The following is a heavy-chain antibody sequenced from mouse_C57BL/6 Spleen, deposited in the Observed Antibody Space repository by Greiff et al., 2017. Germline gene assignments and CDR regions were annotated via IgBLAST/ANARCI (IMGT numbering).Heavy chain of an antibody. J-gene: IGHJ2*01. D-gene: IGHD1-1*01. CDR1: GYTFTSYG. CDR2: IYPRSGNT. Sequence: QVQLQQSGAELARPGASVKLSCKASGYTFTSYGISWVKQRTGQGLEWIGEIYPRSGNTYYNEKFKGKATLTADKSSSTAYMELRSLTSEDSAVYFCARWDYGSSYGDYWGQGTTLTVSS. CDR3: ARWDYGSSYGDY. V-gene: IGHV1-81*01.